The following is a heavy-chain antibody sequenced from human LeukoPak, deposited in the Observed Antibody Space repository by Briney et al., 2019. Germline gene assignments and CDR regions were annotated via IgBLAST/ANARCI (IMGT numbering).Heavy chain of an antibody. CDR3: ARDLKGDYVYFGY. V-gene: IGHV3-7*01. J-gene: IGHJ4*02. D-gene: IGHD3-10*02. CDR1: GFTFSSRW. CDR2: IKDDGSET. Sequence: GGSLRLSCAASGFTFSSRWMTWVRQAPGKGLEWVANIKDDGSETYYVDSVRGRFTISRDNAKNSLYLQMNSLRAEDTAVYYCARDLKGDYVYFGYWGQGTLVTVSS.